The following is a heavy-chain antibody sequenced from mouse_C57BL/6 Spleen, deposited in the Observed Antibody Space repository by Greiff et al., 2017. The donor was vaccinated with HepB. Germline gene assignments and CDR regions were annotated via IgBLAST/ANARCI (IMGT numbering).Heavy chain of an antibody. CDR3: ASGLPFAY. D-gene: IGHD3-1*01. CDR1: GFSLTSYG. J-gene: IGHJ3*01. V-gene: IGHV2-5*01. Sequence: QVQLKESGPGLVQPSHSLSITCTVSGFSLTSYGVHWVRQSPGKGLEWLGVIWRGGSTDYNAAFMPRLSNTTDNSKSQVFFKMNSLQADDTAIYYCASGLPFAYWGQGTLVTVSA. CDR2: IWRGGST.